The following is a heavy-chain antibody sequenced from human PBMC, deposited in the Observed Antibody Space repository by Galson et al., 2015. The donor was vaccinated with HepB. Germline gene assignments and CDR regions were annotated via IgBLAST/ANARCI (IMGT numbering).Heavy chain of an antibody. J-gene: IGHJ4*02. Sequence: SVKVSCKASGYTFTSYGISWVRQAPGQGLEWMGWISAYNGNTNYAQKLQGRVTMTTDTSTSTAYMELRSLRSDDTAVYYCARGDGSSWYDSRLYYFDYWGQGTLVTVSS. D-gene: IGHD6-13*01. CDR3: ARGDGSSWYDSRLYYFDY. V-gene: IGHV1-18*01. CDR2: ISAYNGNT. CDR1: GYTFTSYG.